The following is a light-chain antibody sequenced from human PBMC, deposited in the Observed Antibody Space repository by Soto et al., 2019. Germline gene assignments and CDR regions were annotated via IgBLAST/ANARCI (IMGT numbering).Light chain of an antibody. CDR3: QQRSNWPPTYT. V-gene: IGKV3-11*01. CDR2: DAS. Sequence: EIVLTQSPATLSLSPGERATLSCRASQSVSSYFAWYQQNPGQAPSLLIYDASHRATGIPARFSGSGSGKEFTLTISTLEPEDFAGYYCQQRSNWPPTYTFGQGTKLEIQ. J-gene: IGKJ2*01. CDR1: QSVSSY.